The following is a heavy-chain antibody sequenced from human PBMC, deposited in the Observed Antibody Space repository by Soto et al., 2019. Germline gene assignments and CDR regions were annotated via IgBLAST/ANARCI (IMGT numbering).Heavy chain of an antibody. CDR3: ARDLGYYASDGYFDY. V-gene: IGHV3-11*01. D-gene: IGHD3-22*01. CDR1: GFTFSDYY. CDR2: ISSSGSII. J-gene: IGHJ4*02. Sequence: GGSLRLSCAASGFTFSDYYMSWIRQAPGKGLEWVSYISSSGSIIYYADSVKGRFTTSRDNAKNSLYLQLNSLRAEDTAVYYCARDLGYYASDGYFDYWGQGTLVTVPS.